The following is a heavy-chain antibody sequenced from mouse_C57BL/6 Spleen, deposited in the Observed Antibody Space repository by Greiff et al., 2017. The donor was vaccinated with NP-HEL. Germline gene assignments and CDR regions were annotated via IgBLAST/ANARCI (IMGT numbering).Heavy chain of an antibody. J-gene: IGHJ4*01. CDR3: ARLLRPYYAMDY. CDR2: INPYNGDT. Sequence: EVQLQQSGPELVKPGDSVKISCKASGYSFTGYFMNWVMQSHGKSLEWIGRINPYNGDTFYNQKFKGKATLTVDKSSSTAHMELRSLTSEDSAVYYCARLLRPYYAMDYWGQGTSVTVSS. CDR1: GYSFTGYF. V-gene: IGHV1-20*01. D-gene: IGHD1-1*01.